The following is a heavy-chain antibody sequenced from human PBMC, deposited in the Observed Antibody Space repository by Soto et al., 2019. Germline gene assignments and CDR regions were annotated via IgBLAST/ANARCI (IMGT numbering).Heavy chain of an antibody. J-gene: IGHJ6*02. V-gene: IGHV3-30*18. D-gene: IGHD2-2*01. CDR3: ANTYQRDYYYGMDV. Sequence: QVQLVESGGGEVQPGRALRLSCAASGFTFSSYGMHWVRQAPGKGLEWVAVISYDGSNKYYADSVKGRFTISRDNSKNTLYLQMNSLRAEDTAVYYCANTYQRDYYYGMDVWGQGTTVTVSS. CDR2: ISYDGSNK. CDR1: GFTFSSYG.